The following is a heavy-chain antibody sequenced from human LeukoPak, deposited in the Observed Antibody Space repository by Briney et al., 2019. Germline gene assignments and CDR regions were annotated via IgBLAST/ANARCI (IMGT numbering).Heavy chain of an antibody. V-gene: IGHV3-21*01. D-gene: IGHD3-22*01. CDR1: AFTFSSYS. CDR3: ARDLGQYYDTSDNWFDP. Sequence: GGSLRLYGVASAFTFSSYSMNWVRQAPGKGLEWVSSISSSGSYIYYADSVKGRFTISRDNAKNTLNLQMNSLRAEDTAVYYCARDLGQYYDTSDNWFDPWGQGTLVTVSS. CDR2: ISSSGSYI. J-gene: IGHJ5*02.